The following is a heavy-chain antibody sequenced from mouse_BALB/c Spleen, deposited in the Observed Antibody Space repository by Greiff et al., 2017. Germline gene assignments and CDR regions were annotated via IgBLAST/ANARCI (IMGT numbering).Heavy chain of an antibody. CDR1: GYSITSDYA. Sequence: EVKLMESGPGLVKPSQSLSLTCTVTGYSITSDYAWNWIRQFPGNKLEWMGYISYSGSTSYNPSLKSRISITRDTSKNQFFLQLNSVTTEDTATYYCASFLRNYAMDYWGQGTSVTVSS. D-gene: IGHD1-1*01. CDR3: ASFLRNYAMDY. CDR2: ISYSGST. J-gene: IGHJ4*01. V-gene: IGHV3-2*02.